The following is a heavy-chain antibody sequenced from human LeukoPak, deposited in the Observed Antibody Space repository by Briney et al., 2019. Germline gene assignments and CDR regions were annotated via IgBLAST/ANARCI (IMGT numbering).Heavy chain of an antibody. D-gene: IGHD5-12*01. Sequence: SETLSLTCNVSGGSISSYYWSWIRQPPGKGLEWIGYIYYSGSTNYNPSLKSRVTISVDTSKNQFSLKLSSVTAADTAVYYCARDAAVDNAFDIWGQGTMVTVSS. CDR1: GGSISSYY. V-gene: IGHV4-59*01. J-gene: IGHJ3*02. CDR3: ARDAAVDNAFDI. CDR2: IYYSGST.